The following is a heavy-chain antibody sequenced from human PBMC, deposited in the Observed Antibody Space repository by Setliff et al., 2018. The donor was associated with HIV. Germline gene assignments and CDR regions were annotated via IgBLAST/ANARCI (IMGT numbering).Heavy chain of an antibody. D-gene: IGHD3-22*01. CDR3: ARDPVITMMVGPKFYFDY. Sequence: GASVKVSCKASGYTFTAHYIHWVRQAPGQGLEWMGRINPKSGATNYAQKFQGSVTLTRDTAISTAYMEVKRLRSDDTAVYYCARDPVITMMVGPKFYFDYWGQGILGTVSS. CDR1: GYTFTAHY. J-gene: IGHJ4*02. CDR2: INPKSGAT. V-gene: IGHV1-2*06.